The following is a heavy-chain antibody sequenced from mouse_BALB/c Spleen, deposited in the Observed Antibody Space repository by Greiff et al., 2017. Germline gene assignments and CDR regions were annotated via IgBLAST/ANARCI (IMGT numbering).Heavy chain of an antibody. D-gene: IGHD2-1*01. CDR1: GYTFTSYY. CDR3: TRGGNYYYAMDY. CDR2: INPSNGGT. V-gene: IGHV1S81*02. J-gene: IGHJ4*01. Sequence: QVQLQQPGAELVKPGASVKLSCKASGYTFTSYYMYWVKQRPGQGLEWIGEINPSNGGTNFNEKFKSKATLTVDKSSSTAYMQLSSLTSEDSAVYYCTRGGNYYYAMDYWGQGTSVTVSS.